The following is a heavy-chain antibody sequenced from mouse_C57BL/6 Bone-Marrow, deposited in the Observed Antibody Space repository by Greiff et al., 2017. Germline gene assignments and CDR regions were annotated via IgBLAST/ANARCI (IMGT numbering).Heavy chain of an antibody. CDR3: ARDGSSSIDY. Sequence: EVQLVESGPVLVKPGASVKMSCKASGYTFTDYYMNWVQQSHGKSLEWIGVINPYNGGTSYNQKFKGKATLTVDKSASTAYMELNSLTSEDYAVYYCARDGSSSIDYWGQGTTLTVSS. D-gene: IGHD1-1*01. V-gene: IGHV1-19*01. CDR2: INPYNGGT. J-gene: IGHJ2*01. CDR1: GYTFTDYY.